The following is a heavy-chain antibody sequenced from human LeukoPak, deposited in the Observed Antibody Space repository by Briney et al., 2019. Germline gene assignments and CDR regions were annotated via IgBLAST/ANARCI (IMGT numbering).Heavy chain of an antibody. D-gene: IGHD6-6*01. J-gene: IGHJ4*02. Sequence: SETLSLTCAVSGYSISSGYYWGWIRQPPGKGLEWIGSIYHSGSTYYNPSLKSRVTISVDTSKNQFSLKLSSVTAADTAVYYCANPSPYSSSSHDYWGQGTLVTVSS. V-gene: IGHV4-38-2*01. CDR1: GYSISSGYY. CDR3: ANPSPYSSSSHDY. CDR2: IYHSGST.